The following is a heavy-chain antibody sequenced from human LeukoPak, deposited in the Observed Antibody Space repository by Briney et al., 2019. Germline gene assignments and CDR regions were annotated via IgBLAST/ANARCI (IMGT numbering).Heavy chain of an antibody. D-gene: IGHD6-19*01. J-gene: IGHJ5*02. V-gene: IGHV7-4-1*02. CDR1: GYTFTSYA. CDR3: ARVAVAGAYNWFDP. CDR2: INTNTGNP. Sequence: ASVKVSCKASGYTFTSYAMNWVRQAPGQGLEWMGWINTNTGNPTYAQGFTGRFVFSLDTSVSTAYLQISSLKAEDTAVYYCARVAVAGAYNWFDPWGQGTLVTVSS.